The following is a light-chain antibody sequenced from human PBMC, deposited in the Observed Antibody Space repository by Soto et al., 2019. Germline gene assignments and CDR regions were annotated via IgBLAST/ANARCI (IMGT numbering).Light chain of an antibody. Sequence: VVITLSTLSLPVTLGRPASISCRSNQSLVHSDGIAYFSWFQQRPGRSPRRLIYKVSNRDSGVPARFSGSGSGTDFALKISRVEAEDVRVYYCMQGTHWPITFGQGTRLEIK. V-gene: IGKV2-30*02. CDR3: MQGTHWPIT. CDR2: KVS. CDR1: QSLVHSDGIAY. J-gene: IGKJ5*01.